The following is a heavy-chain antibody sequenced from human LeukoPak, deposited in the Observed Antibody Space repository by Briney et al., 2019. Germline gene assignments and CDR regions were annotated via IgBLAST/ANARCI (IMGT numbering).Heavy chain of an antibody. D-gene: IGHD6-19*01. CDR1: GGSISSSSYY. CDR3: ARARQWLVDY. Sequence: SETLSLTCTVSGGSISSSSYYWGWIRQPPGKGLEWIGSIYYSGSTYYNPSLKSRVTISVDTSKNQFSLKLSSVTAADTAVYYCARARQWLVDYWGQGTLVTVSS. CDR2: IYYSGST. J-gene: IGHJ4*02. V-gene: IGHV4-39*07.